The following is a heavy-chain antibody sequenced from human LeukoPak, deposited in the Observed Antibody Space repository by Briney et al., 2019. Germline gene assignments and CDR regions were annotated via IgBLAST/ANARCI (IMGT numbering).Heavy chain of an antibody. V-gene: IGHV1-69*05. J-gene: IGHJ6*03. D-gene: IGHD3-22*01. CDR2: IIPIFGTA. Sequence: SVKVSCKASGGTFSSYAISWVRQAPGQGLEWMGGIIPIFGTANYAQKFQGRVTITTDESTSTAYMEPSSLRSEDTAVYYCARGPLPYYDSSGYRSYYYYMDVWDKGTTVTVSS. CDR3: ARGPLPYYDSSGYRSYYYYMDV. CDR1: GGTFSSYA.